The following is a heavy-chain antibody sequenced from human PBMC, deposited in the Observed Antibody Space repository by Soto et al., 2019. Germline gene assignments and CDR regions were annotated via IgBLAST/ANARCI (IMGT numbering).Heavy chain of an antibody. Sequence: PGGSLRLSCVGSGFTFSSNWMTWVRQAPGKGLEWVANIRQDGSEINYVDSVKGRFNNSKDNTKNSLYLQMNSLRAEDTAIYYCAREVVVSRGASYFGYWGPGTLVTVSS. J-gene: IGHJ4*02. CDR3: AREVVVSRGASYFGY. V-gene: IGHV3-7*04. D-gene: IGHD2-2*01. CDR1: GFTFSSNW. CDR2: IRQDGSEI.